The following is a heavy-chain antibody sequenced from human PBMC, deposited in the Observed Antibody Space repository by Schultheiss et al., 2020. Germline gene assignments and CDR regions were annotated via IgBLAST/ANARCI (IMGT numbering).Heavy chain of an antibody. D-gene: IGHD2-15*01. J-gene: IGHJ6*02. CDR3: ARGGICYSGYYYGMDV. V-gene: IGHV4-34*01. CDR2: INHSGST. Sequence: SETLSLTCAVYGGSFSGYYWSWIRQPPGKGLEWIGEINHSGSTNYNPSLKSRVTISVDTSKNQFSLKLSSVTAADTAVYYCARGGICYSGYYYGMDVWGQGTTVTVYS. CDR1: GGSFSGYY.